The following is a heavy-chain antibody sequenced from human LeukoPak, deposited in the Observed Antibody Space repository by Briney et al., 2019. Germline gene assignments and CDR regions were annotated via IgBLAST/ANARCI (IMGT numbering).Heavy chain of an antibody. V-gene: IGHV3-23*01. CDR3: AKEVYSGSDLPLQTGPFDY. Sequence: GGSLRLSCAASGFTFSSYAMSWVRQAPGKGLEWVSAISGSGGSTYYADSVKGRFTISRDNSKNTPYLQMNSLRAEDTAVYYCAKEVYSGSDLPLQTGPFDYWRQGTLVTVST. D-gene: IGHD1-26*01. CDR2: ISGSGGST. CDR1: GFTFSSYA. J-gene: IGHJ4*02.